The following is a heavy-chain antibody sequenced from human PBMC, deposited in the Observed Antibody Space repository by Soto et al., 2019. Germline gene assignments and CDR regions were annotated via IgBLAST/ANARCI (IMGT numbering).Heavy chain of an antibody. CDR1: GFTFSNYW. D-gene: IGHD3-22*01. V-gene: IGHV3-74*01. CDR3: AKDTYYHDTSGYYVFDY. CDR2: INTDGSST. J-gene: IGHJ4*02. Sequence: PGGSLRLSCAASGFTFSNYWMHWVRQASGKGLVWVSRINTDGSSTTYADSVKGRFTISRDNSKNTMYLEMNSLRAEDTAIYYCAKDTYYHDTSGYYVFDYWGQGTLVTVSS.